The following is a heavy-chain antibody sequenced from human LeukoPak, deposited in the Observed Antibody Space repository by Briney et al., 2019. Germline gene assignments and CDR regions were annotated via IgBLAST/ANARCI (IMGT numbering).Heavy chain of an antibody. V-gene: IGHV4-34*01. D-gene: IGHD3-22*01. CDR3: ARHYYDSSGYPYFDY. J-gene: IGHJ4*02. CDR1: GGSISSYY. Sequence: SETLSLTCTVSGGSISSYYWSWIRQPPGKGLEWIGEINHSGSTNYNPSLKSRVTISVDTSKNQFSLKLSSVTAADTAVYYCARHYYDSSGYPYFDYWGQGTLVTVSS. CDR2: INHSGST.